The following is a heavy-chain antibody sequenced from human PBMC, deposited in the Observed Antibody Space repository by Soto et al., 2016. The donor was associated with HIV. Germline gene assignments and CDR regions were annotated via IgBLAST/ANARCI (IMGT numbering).Heavy chain of an antibody. J-gene: IGHJ2*01. CDR1: GFTFSSYS. Sequence: EVQLVESGGGLVKPGGSLRLSCAASGFTFSSYSMNWVRQAPGKGLEWVSSISSSSSYIYYADSVRGRFTISRDNAKNSLYLQMNSLRAEDTAVYYCARRIYGRGGSSSSYWYFDLWGLAPWSLSPQ. CDR3: ARRIYGRGGSSSSYWYFDL. CDR2: ISSSSSYI. V-gene: IGHV3-21*01. D-gene: IGHD2-15*01.